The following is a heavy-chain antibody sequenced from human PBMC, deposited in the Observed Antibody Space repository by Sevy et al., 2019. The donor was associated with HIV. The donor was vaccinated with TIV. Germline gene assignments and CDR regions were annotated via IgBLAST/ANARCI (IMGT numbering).Heavy chain of an antibody. V-gene: IGHV1-24*01. CDR2: FDPEDGET. CDR1: GYTLTELS. Sequence: ASVKVSCKVSGYTLTELSMHWVRQAPGKGLEWMGGFDPEDGETIYAQKFQGTVTMTEDTSTDTAYMELSSLRSEDTAVYYCATMEYFYDSSAYLSGDYWGQGTLVTVSS. CDR3: ATMEYFYDSSAYLSGDY. J-gene: IGHJ4*02. D-gene: IGHD3-22*01.